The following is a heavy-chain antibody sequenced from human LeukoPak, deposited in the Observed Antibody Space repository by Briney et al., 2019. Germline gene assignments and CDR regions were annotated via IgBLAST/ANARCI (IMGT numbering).Heavy chain of an antibody. Sequence: GGSLRLSCAGSGFTFSSYGMHWVRQAPGKGLEWVAVISYDGSNKYYADSVKGRFTISRDNSKNTLYLQMNSLRAEDTAVYYRAKSSGGSGSYYRGESFDYWGQGTLVTVSS. V-gene: IGHV3-30*18. J-gene: IGHJ4*02. D-gene: IGHD3-10*01. CDR2: ISYDGSNK. CDR3: AKSSGGSGSYYRGESFDY. CDR1: GFTFSSYG.